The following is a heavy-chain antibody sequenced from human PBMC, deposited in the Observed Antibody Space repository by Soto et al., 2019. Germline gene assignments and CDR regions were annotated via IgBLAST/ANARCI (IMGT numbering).Heavy chain of an antibody. V-gene: IGHV3-23*01. CDR2: ISGSGGST. J-gene: IGHJ4*02. D-gene: IGHD3-9*01. CDR3: AKASGGRYDIFYFIVDY. Sequence: GGSLRLSCAASGFTFSSYAMSWVRQAPGKGLEWVSAISGSGGSTYYADSVKGRFTISRDNSKNTLYLQMNSLRAEDTAVYYCAKASGGRYDIFYFIVDYWGQGTLVTVSS. CDR1: GFTFSSYA.